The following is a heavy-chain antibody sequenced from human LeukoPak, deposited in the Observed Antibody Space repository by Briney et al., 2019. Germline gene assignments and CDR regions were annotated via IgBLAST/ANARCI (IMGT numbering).Heavy chain of an antibody. CDR3: AAGYYYSSGSSYMDV. V-gene: IGHV1-2*02. CDR1: GYTFTGYY. J-gene: IGHJ6*03. Sequence: ASVKVSCKASGYTFTGYYMHWVRQAPGQGLEWMGWINPNSGGTNYAQKFQGRVTMTRDTSISTAYMELSRLRSDDTAVYYCAAGYYYSSGSSYMDVWGKGTTVTISS. CDR2: INPNSGGT. D-gene: IGHD3-10*01.